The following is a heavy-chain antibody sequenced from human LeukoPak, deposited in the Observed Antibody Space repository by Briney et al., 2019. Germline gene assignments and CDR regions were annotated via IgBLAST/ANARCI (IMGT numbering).Heavy chain of an antibody. CDR3: ARPGEEGTAMGLRAFDI. Sequence: GESLKISCKGSGYSFTTYRIGWVRQMPGKGLEWMGIIYPGGSDTRYSPSFQGQVTISADKSISTAYLQWSSLKASDTAMYYCARPGEEGTAMGLRAFDIWGQGTMVTVSS. J-gene: IGHJ3*02. CDR1: GYSFTTYR. D-gene: IGHD5-18*01. V-gene: IGHV5-51*01. CDR2: IYPGGSDT.